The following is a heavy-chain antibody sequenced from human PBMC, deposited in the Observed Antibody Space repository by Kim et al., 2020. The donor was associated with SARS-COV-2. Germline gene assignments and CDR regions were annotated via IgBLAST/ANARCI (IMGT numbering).Heavy chain of an antibody. CDR1: GGSISSSSYY. V-gene: IGHV4-39*01. CDR3: ARRNYYYGMDV. J-gene: IGHJ6*02. Sequence: SETLSLTCTVSGGSISSSSYYWGWIRQPPGKGLEWIGSIYYSGSTYYNPSLKSRVTISVDTSKNQFSLKLSSVTAADTAVYYCARRNYYYGMDVWGQGTTVTVSS. CDR2: IYYSGST.